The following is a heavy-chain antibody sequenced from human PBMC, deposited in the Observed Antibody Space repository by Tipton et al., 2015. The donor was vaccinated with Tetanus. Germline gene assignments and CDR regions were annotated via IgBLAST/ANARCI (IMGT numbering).Heavy chain of an antibody. CDR3: VRPDRYCSGGSCYLALDY. CDR2: IFPQFGTS. V-gene: IGHV1-69*06. J-gene: IGHJ4*02. D-gene: IGHD2-15*01. CDR1: GGTFKSYA. Sequence: QSGPEVKKPGSSVRVSCKTSGGTFKSYAISWVRQAPGQGLEWMGGIFPQFGTSNYAPKFQDRVTMTADTSTDTVFMDLRRLRSDDTAVYYCVRPDRYCSGGSCYLALDYWGQGTLITVSS.